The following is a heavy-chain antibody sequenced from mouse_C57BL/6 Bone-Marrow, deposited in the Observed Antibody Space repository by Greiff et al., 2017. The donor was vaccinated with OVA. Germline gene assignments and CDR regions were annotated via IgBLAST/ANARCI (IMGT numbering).Heavy chain of an antibody. D-gene: IGHD2-1*01. Sequence: EVHLVESGGDLVKPGGSLKLSCAASGFTFTSYGMSWVRQTPDQRLEWVATISRGGSYTYYPDSVKGRFTISRDNANNNLYLQMSSLKSEDTAMCYCARHLLGYFDVWGTGTTVTVTS. J-gene: IGHJ1*03. CDR2: ISRGGSYT. V-gene: IGHV5-6*01. CDR1: GFTFTSYG. CDR3: ARHLLGYFDV.